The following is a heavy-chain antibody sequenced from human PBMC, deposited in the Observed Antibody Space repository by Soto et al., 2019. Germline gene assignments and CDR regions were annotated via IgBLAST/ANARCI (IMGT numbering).Heavy chain of an antibody. J-gene: IGHJ4*02. Sequence: QVQLVQSGAEVKKPGASVKVSCKASGYTFTNYPLHWVRQAPGQRLEWIGWINDGSDNTKYSQKFQGRVTITRDTSASTAYMELSRLISEDTAVYYCARALFDFWSGLIHWGQGTLVTVSP. CDR2: INDGSDNT. CDR3: ARALFDFWSGLIH. D-gene: IGHD3-3*01. V-gene: IGHV1-3*01. CDR1: GYTFTNYP.